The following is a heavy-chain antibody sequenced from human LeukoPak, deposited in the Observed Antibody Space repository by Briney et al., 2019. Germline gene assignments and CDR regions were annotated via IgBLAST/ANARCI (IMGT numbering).Heavy chain of an antibody. D-gene: IGHD4-17*01. CDR3: AALTTVTRSGAFDI. V-gene: IGHV1-24*01. Sequence: GASVKVSCKVSGYTLTELSMHWVRQAPGKGLEWMGGFDPEDGETIYAQKFQGRVTMTEDTSTDIAYMELSSLRSEDTAVYYCAALTTVTRSGAFDIWGQGTMVTVSS. CDR2: FDPEDGET. CDR1: GYTLTELS. J-gene: IGHJ3*02.